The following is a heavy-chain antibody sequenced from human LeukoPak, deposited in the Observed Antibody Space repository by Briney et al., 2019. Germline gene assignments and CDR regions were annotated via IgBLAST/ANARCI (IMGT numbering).Heavy chain of an antibody. J-gene: IGHJ4*02. Sequence: GGSLRLSCAASGFIFSSYAMSWVRQAPGKGLEWVSAISGSGGSTYYADSVKGRFTISRDNSKNTLYLQMNSLRAEDTAVYYCAKTVDIVATTFSFDYWGQGTLVTVSS. V-gene: IGHV3-23*01. CDR3: AKTVDIVATTFSFDY. D-gene: IGHD5-12*01. CDR1: GFIFSSYA. CDR2: ISGSGGST.